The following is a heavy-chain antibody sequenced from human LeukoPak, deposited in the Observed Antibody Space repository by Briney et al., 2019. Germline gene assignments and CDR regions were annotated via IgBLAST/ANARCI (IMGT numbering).Heavy chain of an antibody. J-gene: IGHJ4*02. V-gene: IGHV1-69*05. CDR2: IIPIFGTA. Sequence: GASVKVSCKASGGTFSSYTISWVRQAPGQGLERMGRIIPIFGTANYAQKFQGRVTITTDESTSTAYMELSSLRSEDTAVYYCARSDSSGSDYWGQGTLVTVSS. CDR3: ARSDSSGSDY. D-gene: IGHD6-19*01. CDR1: GGTFSSYT.